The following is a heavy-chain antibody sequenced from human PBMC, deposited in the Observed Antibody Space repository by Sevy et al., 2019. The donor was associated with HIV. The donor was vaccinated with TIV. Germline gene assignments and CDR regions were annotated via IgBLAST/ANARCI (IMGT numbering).Heavy chain of an antibody. D-gene: IGHD3-3*01. Sequence: ASVKFSCEAFGYTFTSYDINWVRQAPGQGLEWMGWMSPNTGATGFAQKFQGRVTLTRNKSITTAYMELSSLTYEDTAVYYCGRGGNDDFWSYEYYYYGMDVWGQGTTVTVSS. CDR1: GYTFTSYD. CDR3: GRGGNDDFWSYEYYYYGMDV. CDR2: MSPNTGAT. J-gene: IGHJ6*02. V-gene: IGHV1-8*01.